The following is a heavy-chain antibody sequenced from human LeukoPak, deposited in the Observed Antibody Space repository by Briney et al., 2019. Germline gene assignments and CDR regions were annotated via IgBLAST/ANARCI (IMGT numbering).Heavy chain of an antibody. CDR3: ARGRSPAGIQGNWFDP. CDR1: GYTFTSYD. J-gene: IGHJ5*02. V-gene: IGHV1-8*01. CDR2: KNPNSGNT. D-gene: IGHD2-2*02. Sequence: ASVKVSCKASGYTFTSYDINWVRQATGQGLEWMGWKNPNSGNTGYAQKFQGRVTMTRNTSISTAYMELSSLRSEDTAVYYCARGRSPAGIQGNWFDPWGQGTLVTVSS.